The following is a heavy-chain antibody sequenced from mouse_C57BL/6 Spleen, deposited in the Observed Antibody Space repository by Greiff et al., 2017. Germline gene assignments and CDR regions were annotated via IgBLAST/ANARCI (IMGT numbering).Heavy chain of an antibody. CDR3: ARPLYSNGDYFDY. V-gene: IGHV1-82*01. J-gene: IGHJ2*01. D-gene: IGHD2-5*01. CDR1: GYAFSSSW. Sequence: QVQLKESGPELVKPGASVKISCKASGYAFSSSWMNWVKQRPGKGLEWIGRIYPGDGDTNYNGKFKGKATLTADKSSSTAYMQLSSLTSEDSAVYFCARPLYSNGDYFDYWGQGTTLTVSS. CDR2: IYPGDGDT.